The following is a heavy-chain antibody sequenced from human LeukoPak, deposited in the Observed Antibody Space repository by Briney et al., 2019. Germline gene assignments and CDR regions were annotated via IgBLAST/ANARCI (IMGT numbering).Heavy chain of an antibody. J-gene: IGHJ5*02. CDR2: INHSGST. Sequence: SETLSLTCAVYGGSFSGYYWSWIRQPPGKGLEWIGEINHSGSTNYNPSLKSRVTISVDTSKNQFSLKLSSVTAADTAVYYCARPTRSNNWFDPWGQGTLVTVSS. V-gene: IGHV4-34*01. CDR3: ARPTRSNNWFDP. D-gene: IGHD6-13*01. CDR1: GGSFSGYY.